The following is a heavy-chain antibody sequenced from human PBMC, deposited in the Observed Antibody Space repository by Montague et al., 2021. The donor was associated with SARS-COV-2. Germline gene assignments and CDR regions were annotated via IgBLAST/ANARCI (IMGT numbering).Heavy chain of an antibody. CDR1: GGSFSGYY. Sequence: SETLSLTCAVYGGSFSGYYWSWIRQPPGKGLEWIGEINHSGSTNYNPSLKSRVTISVDTSKNLFSLKLSSVTAADTAVYYCARGRRILLWFGELLSGGDYYGMDVWGQGTTVTVSS. CDR3: ARGRRILLWFGELLSGGDYYGMDV. D-gene: IGHD3-10*01. CDR2: INHSGST. J-gene: IGHJ6*02. V-gene: IGHV4-34*01.